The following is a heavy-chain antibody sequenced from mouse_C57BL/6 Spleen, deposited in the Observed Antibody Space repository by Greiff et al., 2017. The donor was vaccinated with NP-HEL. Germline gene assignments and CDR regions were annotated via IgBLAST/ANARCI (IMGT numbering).Heavy chain of an antibody. V-gene: IGHV2-6-1*01. CDR1: GFSLTSYG. D-gene: IGHD1-1*01. CDR3: ARHGTTVGGFAY. Sequence: VQRVESGPGLVAPSQSLSITCTVSGFSLTSYGVHWVRQPPGKGLEWLVVIWSDGSTTYNSALKSRLSISKDNSKSQVFLKMNSLQTDDTAMHYCARHGTTVGGFAYWGQGTLVTVSA. J-gene: IGHJ3*01. CDR2: IWSDGST.